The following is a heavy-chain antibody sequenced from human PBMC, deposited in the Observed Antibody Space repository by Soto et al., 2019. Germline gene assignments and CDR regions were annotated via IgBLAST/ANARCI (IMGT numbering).Heavy chain of an antibody. V-gene: IGHV3-33*01. J-gene: IGHJ4*02. D-gene: IGHD2-2*01. Sequence: QVQLVESGGGVVQPGRSLRLSCAASGFTFSSYGMHWVRQAPGRGLEWVAVIWYDGSNKYYADSVKGRFTISRDNSKNTLYLQMNSLRAEDKAVYYCARDMEKVVPAAMYDSAPFDYWGQGTLVNVSS. CDR3: ARDMEKVVPAAMYDSAPFDY. CDR2: IWYDGSNK. CDR1: GFTFSSYG.